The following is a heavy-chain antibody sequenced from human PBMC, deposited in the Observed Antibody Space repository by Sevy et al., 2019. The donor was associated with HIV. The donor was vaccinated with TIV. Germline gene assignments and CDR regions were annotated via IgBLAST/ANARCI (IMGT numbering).Heavy chain of an antibody. Sequence: GASVKVSCKASGYTFTGYYMHWVRQAPGQGLEWMGRINPNSGGTNYAQKFQGRVTMTRDTSISTAYMELSRLRSDDTAVYYCARRSSSSSDLARYDFDYWGQGTLVTVSS. J-gene: IGHJ4*02. CDR2: INPNSGGT. CDR3: ARRSSSSSDLARYDFDY. D-gene: IGHD6-6*01. V-gene: IGHV1-2*06. CDR1: GYTFTGYY.